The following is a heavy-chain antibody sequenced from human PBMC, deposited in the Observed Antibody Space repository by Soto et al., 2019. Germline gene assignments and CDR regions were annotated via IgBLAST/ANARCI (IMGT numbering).Heavy chain of an antibody. Sequence: SETLSLTCTVSGGSISSYYWSWIRQPPGKGLEWIGYIYYSGSTNYNPSLKSRVTISLDTSKNQFSLKLSSVTVADTAVYYCARVIGGYYGSGSYPPHIDYWGQGTLVTVSS. V-gene: IGHV4-59*01. CDR1: GGSISSYY. J-gene: IGHJ4*02. CDR2: IYYSGST. D-gene: IGHD3-10*01. CDR3: ARVIGGYYGSGSYPPHIDY.